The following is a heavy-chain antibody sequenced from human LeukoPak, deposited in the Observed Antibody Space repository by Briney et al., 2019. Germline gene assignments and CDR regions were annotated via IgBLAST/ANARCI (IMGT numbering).Heavy chain of an antibody. CDR2: INPDSGGP. J-gene: IGHJ3*02. D-gene: IGHD3-16*01. CDR1: GYTFSNYF. Sequence: ASVKVSCKASGYTFSNYFIHWVRQAPGQGLEWMGWINPDSGGPNYAQKFQGRVTMTRDTSITTAYMELSSLRSDDTAVYYCARKRGDYDYPDAFDIWGQGTMVTVSS. CDR3: ARKRGDYDYPDAFDI. V-gene: IGHV1-2*02.